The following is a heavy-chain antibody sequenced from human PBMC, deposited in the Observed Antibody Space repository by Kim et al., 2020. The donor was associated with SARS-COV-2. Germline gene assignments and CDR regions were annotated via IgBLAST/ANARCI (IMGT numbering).Heavy chain of an antibody. J-gene: IGHJ4*02. CDR3: ARGGGSVDY. D-gene: IGHD1-26*01. CDR2: GST. Sequence: GSTNDNPSLKSRVTISVDTAKNQFSLRLSSGTAADTALYYCARGGGSVDYWGQGTLVTVSS. V-gene: IGHV4-59*09.